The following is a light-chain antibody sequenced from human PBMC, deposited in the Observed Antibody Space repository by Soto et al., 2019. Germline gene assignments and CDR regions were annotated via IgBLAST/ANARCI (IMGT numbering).Light chain of an antibody. Sequence: EIVMKQSPVTLSVYTGERATLSCRASQSVTNSYLAWYQQKPGQAPRLLIFGASTRAAGIPARFSGSGSGTEFTLTISSLQSEDFAVYYCQQYSNWPLTFGGGAKAAI. CDR3: QQYSNWPLT. CDR1: QSVTNSY. CDR2: GAS. V-gene: IGKV3-15*01. J-gene: IGKJ4*01.